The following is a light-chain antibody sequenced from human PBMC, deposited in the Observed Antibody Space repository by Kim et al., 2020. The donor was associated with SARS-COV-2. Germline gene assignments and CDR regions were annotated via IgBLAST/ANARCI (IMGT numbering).Light chain of an antibody. J-gene: IGKJ1*01. CDR3: MQATHWPRT. Sequence: PAVISCRSSQSLVYSDGNTYLSWFQQRPGQSPRQLIYTVSTRDSGVPDRFSGGGSGTDFTLTISRVEAEDVGVYYCMQATHWPRTFGQGTKVDIK. CDR1: QSLVYSDGNTY. V-gene: IGKV2-30*01. CDR2: TVS.